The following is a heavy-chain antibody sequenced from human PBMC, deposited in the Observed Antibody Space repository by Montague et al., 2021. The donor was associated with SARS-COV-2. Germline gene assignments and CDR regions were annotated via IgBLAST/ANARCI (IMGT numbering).Heavy chain of an antibody. CDR1: GFDFTSSE. CDR2: ISTSGTLP. Sequence: SLRLSCAASGFDFTSSEINWVRQAPGKGLEWVSYISTSGTLPSYMDSVKGRFTISRDNAKKSLYLQVDSLRAEDTAVYFCAREAVGYSHGYPYWYFDLWGRGTLVTVSS. V-gene: IGHV3-48*03. D-gene: IGHD5-18*01. J-gene: IGHJ2*01. CDR3: AREAVGYSHGYPYWYFDL.